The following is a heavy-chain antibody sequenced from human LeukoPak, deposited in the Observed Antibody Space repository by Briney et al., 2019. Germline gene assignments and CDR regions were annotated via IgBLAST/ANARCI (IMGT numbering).Heavy chain of an antibody. CDR3: AKESFLEWLLSGTYYFDY. V-gene: IGHV3-23*01. Sequence: GGSLRLSCAASGFTFSSYAMSWVRQAPGKGLEWVSAISGSGGSTYYADSVKGRFTISRDNSKNTLYLQMNSLRAEDTAVYYCAKESFLEWLLSGTYYFDYWGQGALVTVSS. D-gene: IGHD3-3*02. CDR1: GFTFSSYA. J-gene: IGHJ4*02. CDR2: ISGSGGST.